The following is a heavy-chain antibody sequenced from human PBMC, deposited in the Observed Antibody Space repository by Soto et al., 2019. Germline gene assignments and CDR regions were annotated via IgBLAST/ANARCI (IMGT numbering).Heavy chain of an antibody. CDR3: AHRLGGYTWNDGYLDY. V-gene: IGHV2-5*02. Sequence: QITLKESGPSLVKPTQTLTLTCSFSGFSLTTRPMGVGWIRQTPGKALEWLAVIYWDNDKRYSPSLGSRLTITTDTSKNQVVLTVSNMDPLDTGTYYCAHRLGGYTWNDGYLDYWGQGTPVTVSS. D-gene: IGHD1-20*01. CDR1: GFSLTTRPMG. CDR2: IYWDNDK. J-gene: IGHJ4*02.